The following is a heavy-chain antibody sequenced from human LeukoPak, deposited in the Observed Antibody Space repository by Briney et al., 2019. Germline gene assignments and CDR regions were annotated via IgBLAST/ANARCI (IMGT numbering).Heavy chain of an antibody. D-gene: IGHD3-22*01. CDR1: GYTFTSYD. V-gene: IGHV1-8*01. CDR3: ATHYYDSSGYYRLFDY. Sequence: ASVKVSCKASGYTFTSYDINWVRQATGQGLEWMGWMNPNSGNTGYAQKFQGRVTMTEDTSTDTAYMELSSLRSEDTAVYYCATHYYDSSGYYRLFDYWGQGTLVTVSS. J-gene: IGHJ4*02. CDR2: MNPNSGNT.